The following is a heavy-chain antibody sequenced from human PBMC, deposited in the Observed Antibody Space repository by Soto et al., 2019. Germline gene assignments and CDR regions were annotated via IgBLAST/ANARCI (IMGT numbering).Heavy chain of an antibody. V-gene: IGHV1-2*04. J-gene: IGHJ6*03. CDR1: GYTFTGYY. CDR2: INPNSGGT. CDR3: ATAGLIVATGYYYMDA. Sequence: ASVKVSCKASGYTFTGYYMHWVRQAPGQGLEWIGWINPNSGGTNYAQKFQGWVTMTRDTSISTAYMELSRLRSDDTAVYYCATAGLIVATGYYYMDAWGKGTTVTVSS. D-gene: IGHD5-12*01.